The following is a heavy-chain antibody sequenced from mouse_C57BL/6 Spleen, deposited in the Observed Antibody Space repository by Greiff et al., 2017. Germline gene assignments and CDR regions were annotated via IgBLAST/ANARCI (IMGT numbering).Heavy chain of an antibody. D-gene: IGHD4-1*01. CDR3: ARWETYFGD. Sequence: QVQLQQPGAELVRPGSSVKLSCKASGYTFTSYWMDWVKQRPGQGLEWIGNIYPSDSETHYNQKFKDKATLTVDKSSSTAYMQLSSLTSEDSAVYCCARWETYFGDRGNGTTRTVSS. CDR2: IYPSDSET. V-gene: IGHV1-61*01. J-gene: IGHJ2*01. CDR1: GYTFTSYW.